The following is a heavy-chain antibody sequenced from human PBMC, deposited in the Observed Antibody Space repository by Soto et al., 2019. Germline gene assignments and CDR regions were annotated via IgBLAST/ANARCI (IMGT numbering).Heavy chain of an antibody. Sequence: EGSLRLSCAASGFTFSSYSMNWVRQAPGKGLEWVSYISSSSSTIYYADSVKGRFTISRDNAKNSLYLQMNSLRDEDTAVYYCASFYSTKERRITIAWGQGTLVTVSS. J-gene: IGHJ5*02. D-gene: IGHD3-3*02. CDR3: ASFYSTKERRITIA. CDR1: GFTFSSYS. V-gene: IGHV3-48*02. CDR2: ISSSSSTI.